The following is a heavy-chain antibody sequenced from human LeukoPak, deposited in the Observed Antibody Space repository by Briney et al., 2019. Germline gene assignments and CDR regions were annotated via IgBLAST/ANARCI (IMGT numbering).Heavy chain of an antibody. Sequence: GSLRLSCAASGFTFSSYAMHWVRQAPGKGLEWVAVISYDGSNKYYADSVKGRFTISRDNSKNSFYLQMSSLRAEDTGVFYCARDVAYSAFDYWGQGTLVTVSS. D-gene: IGHD2-21*01. CDR1: GFTFSSYA. CDR2: ISYDGSNK. V-gene: IGHV3-30*04. J-gene: IGHJ4*02. CDR3: ARDVAYSAFDY.